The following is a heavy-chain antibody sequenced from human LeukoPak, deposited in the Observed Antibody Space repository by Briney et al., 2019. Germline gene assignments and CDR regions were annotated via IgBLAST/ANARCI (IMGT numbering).Heavy chain of an antibody. V-gene: IGHV3-53*01. J-gene: IGHJ6*02. Sequence: GGSLRLSCAASGFTVSSNYMSWVRQAPGKGLEWVSVIYSGGSTYYADSVKGRFTISRDNSKNTLYLQMNSLRAGDTAVYYCARGGNGDYYYGMDVWGQGTTVTVSS. D-gene: IGHD2-8*01. CDR2: IYSGGST. CDR3: ARGGNGDYYYGMDV. CDR1: GFTVSSNY.